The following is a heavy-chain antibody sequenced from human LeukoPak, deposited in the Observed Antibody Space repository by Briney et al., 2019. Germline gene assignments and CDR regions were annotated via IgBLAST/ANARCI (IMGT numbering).Heavy chain of an antibody. CDR1: GYTFTSYA. Sequence: ASVKVSCKASGYTFTSYAMNWVRQAPGQGLEWMGWINTNTGNPTYAQGFTGRFVFSLDTSVSTAYLQISSLKAEDTAAYYCARGVPLTIFGVVIIKSWFDPWGQGTLVTVSS. CDR3: ARGVPLTIFGVVIIKSWFDP. CDR2: INTNTGNP. J-gene: IGHJ5*02. D-gene: IGHD3-3*01. V-gene: IGHV7-4-1*02.